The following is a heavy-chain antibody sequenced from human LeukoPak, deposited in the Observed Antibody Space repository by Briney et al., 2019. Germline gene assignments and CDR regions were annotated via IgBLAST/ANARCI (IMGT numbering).Heavy chain of an antibody. CDR1: GFTFRTYG. Sequence: GRSLRLSCAASGFTFRTYGMHWVRQAPGTGLEWVAVIGYDGINKYYADSVKGRFTISRDNSKNTLYLQMNNLRAEDTAEYYCARDSFWSGSVPGYWGQGTLVTVSS. D-gene: IGHD3-3*01. CDR3: ARDSFWSGSVPGY. V-gene: IGHV3-33*01. J-gene: IGHJ4*02. CDR2: IGYDGINK.